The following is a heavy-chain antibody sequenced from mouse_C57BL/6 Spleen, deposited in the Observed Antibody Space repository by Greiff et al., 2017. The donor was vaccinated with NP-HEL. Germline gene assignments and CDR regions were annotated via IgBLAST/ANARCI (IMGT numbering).Heavy chain of an antibody. Sequence: QVQLQQSGAELVKPGASVKISCKASGYAFSSYWMNWVKQRPGKGLEWIGQIYPGDGDTNYNGKFKGKATLTADKSSSTAYMQLSSLTSEDSAVYFCARWGLYDGYYGDYWGQGTSVTVSS. J-gene: IGHJ4*01. V-gene: IGHV1-80*01. CDR1: GYAFSSYW. CDR2: IYPGDGDT. D-gene: IGHD2-3*01. CDR3: ARWGLYDGYYGDY.